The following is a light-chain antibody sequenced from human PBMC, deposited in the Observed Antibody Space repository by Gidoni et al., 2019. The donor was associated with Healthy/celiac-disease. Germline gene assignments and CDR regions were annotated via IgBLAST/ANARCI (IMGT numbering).Light chain of an antibody. CDR2: WAS. Sequence: DIVMTQSPDSLAVSLGERATINCKSSQSVLYSSNNKNYLALYQQKPGQPPKLLIYWASTRESGVPDRFSGSGSGTDFTLTISSLQAEDVAVYYCQQYYSTPPWTFGQXTKVEIK. CDR1: QSVLYSSNNKNY. V-gene: IGKV4-1*01. CDR3: QQYYSTPPWT. J-gene: IGKJ1*01.